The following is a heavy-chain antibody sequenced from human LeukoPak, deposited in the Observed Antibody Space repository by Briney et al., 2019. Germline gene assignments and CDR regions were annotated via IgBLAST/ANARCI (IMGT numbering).Heavy chain of an antibody. Sequence: GGSLRLSCAASGFTFRDHYMDWVSQAPGKGLEWIGRVRNKVNRYSTEYAASVKGRFTISRDDSKNSLYLQMDSLKTDDTAVYYCAQSSGFYWGQGTLVTVSS. CDR3: AQSSGFY. D-gene: IGHD3-22*01. V-gene: IGHV3-72*01. CDR2: VRNKVNRYST. J-gene: IGHJ4*02. CDR1: GFTFRDHY.